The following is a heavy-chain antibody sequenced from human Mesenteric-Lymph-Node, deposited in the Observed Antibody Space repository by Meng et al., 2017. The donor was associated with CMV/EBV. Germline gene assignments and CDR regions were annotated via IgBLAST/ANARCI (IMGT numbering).Heavy chain of an antibody. Sequence: MNGVRQAPGKGLEWVSSISSSSSYIYYADSVKGRFTISRDNAKNSLYLQMNSLRAEDTAVYYCAKEVSGVAYYDILTGYYGSGAFDYWGQGTLVTVSS. CDR3: AKEVSGVAYYDILTGYYGSGAFDY. V-gene: IGHV3-21*01. J-gene: IGHJ4*02. D-gene: IGHD3-9*01. CDR2: ISSSSSYI.